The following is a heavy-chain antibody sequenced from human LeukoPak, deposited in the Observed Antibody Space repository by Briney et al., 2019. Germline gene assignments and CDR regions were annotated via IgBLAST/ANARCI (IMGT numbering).Heavy chain of an antibody. D-gene: IGHD6-19*01. J-gene: IGHJ5*02. V-gene: IGHV3-23*01. CDR2: ISHDGMNA. CDR1: GLHFSGTA. Sequence: GGSLRLSCAASGLHFSGTAMSWVRQAPGKGLEWVSAISHDGMNAYYADSVKGRFTTSRDNSKKTVSLEMSSLTAADTGVYYCAKDGAQYSSGPECDPRGQGALFTVSP. CDR3: AKDGAQYSSGPECDP.